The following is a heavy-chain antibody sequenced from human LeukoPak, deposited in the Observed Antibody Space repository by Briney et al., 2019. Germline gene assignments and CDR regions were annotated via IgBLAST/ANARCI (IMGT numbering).Heavy chain of an antibody. D-gene: IGHD3-10*01. CDR1: GYTFTSYG. Sequence: ASMKVSCKASGYTFTSYGISWVRQAPGQGVEWMGWISAYNGNTNYAQKLQGRVTMTTDTSTSTAYMELRSLRSDDTAAYYCAREPQLLWFGEFDYWGQGTLVTVSS. V-gene: IGHV1-18*01. CDR2: ISAYNGNT. J-gene: IGHJ4*02. CDR3: AREPQLLWFGEFDY.